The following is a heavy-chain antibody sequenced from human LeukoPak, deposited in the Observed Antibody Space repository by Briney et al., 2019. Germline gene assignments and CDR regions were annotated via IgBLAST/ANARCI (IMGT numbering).Heavy chain of an antibody. CDR2: ITNDGSAT. CDR3: ARARGAALDY. Sequence: PGGSLRLSCAVSGFTFSSYWMHWVRQGPGKGLAWVSRITNDGSATDYADSVKGRFTISRDNSKNTLYLQMNSLRAEDTAVYYCARARGAALDYWGQGTLVTVSS. V-gene: IGHV3-74*01. J-gene: IGHJ4*02. CDR1: GFTFSSYW. D-gene: IGHD3-10*01.